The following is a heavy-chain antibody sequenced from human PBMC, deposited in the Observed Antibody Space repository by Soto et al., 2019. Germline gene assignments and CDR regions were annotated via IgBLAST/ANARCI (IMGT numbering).Heavy chain of an antibody. V-gene: IGHV3-33*01. Sequence: GGSLRLSCAASGFTFSSYGMHWVRQAPGKGLEWVAVIWYDGSNKYYADSVKGRFTISRDNSKNTLYLQMNSLRAEDTAVYYCARDKYYGSGGPLYGMDVWGQGTTVTVSS. J-gene: IGHJ6*02. CDR3: ARDKYYGSGGPLYGMDV. CDR2: IWYDGSNK. CDR1: GFTFSSYG. D-gene: IGHD3-10*01.